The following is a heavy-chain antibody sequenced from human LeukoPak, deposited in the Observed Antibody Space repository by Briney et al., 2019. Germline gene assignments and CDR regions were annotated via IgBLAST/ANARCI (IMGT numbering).Heavy chain of an antibody. J-gene: IGHJ5*02. V-gene: IGHV3-74*01. CDR2: INSDGSST. CDR1: GFTFSSYW. Sequence: PGGSLRLSCAASGFTFSSYWMHWVRQAPGKGLVWVSRINSDGSSTSYADSVKGRFTISRDNAKNTLYLQMNSLRAEDTAVYYCARAANYGDTNWFDPWGQGTLVTVSS. CDR3: ARAANYGDTNWFDP. D-gene: IGHD4-17*01.